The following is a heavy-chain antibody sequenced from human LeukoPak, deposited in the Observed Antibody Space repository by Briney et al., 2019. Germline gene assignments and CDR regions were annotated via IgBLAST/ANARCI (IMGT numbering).Heavy chain of an antibody. CDR3: ARDLPSTAGYFDY. CDR1: GGSISSYY. V-gene: IGHV4-59*01. Sequence: SETLSLTCTVSGGSISSYYWSWIRQPPGKGLEWIGYIYYSGSTNYNPSLKRRVTISVDTSKNQFSLNLSSVTAADTAVYYCARDLPSTAGYFDYWGQGTLVTVSS. D-gene: IGHD6-19*01. J-gene: IGHJ4*02. CDR2: IYYSGST.